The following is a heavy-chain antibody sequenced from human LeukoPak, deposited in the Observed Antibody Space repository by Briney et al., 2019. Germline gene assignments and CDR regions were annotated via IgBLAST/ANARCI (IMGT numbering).Heavy chain of an antibody. V-gene: IGHV1-8*01. CDR1: GYTFTSYD. CDR2: MNPNSGNT. Sequence: GASVKVSXKASGYTFTSYDINWVRQATGQGLEWMGWMNPNSGNTGYAQKFQGRVTMTRNTSISTAYMELSSLRSEDTAVYYCAIIGSGSYFFDYWGQGTLVTVSS. J-gene: IGHJ4*02. D-gene: IGHD1-26*01. CDR3: AIIGSGSYFFDY.